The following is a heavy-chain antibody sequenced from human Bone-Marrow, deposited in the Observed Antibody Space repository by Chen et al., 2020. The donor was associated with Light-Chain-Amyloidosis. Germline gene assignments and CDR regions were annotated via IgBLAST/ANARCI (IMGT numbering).Heavy chain of an antibody. V-gene: IGHV3-21*01. CDR2: VTNSSSNI. J-gene: IGHJ5*02. D-gene: IGHD6-6*01. Sequence: EVQLVESGGGLVKPGGSLRLSCAASGFTFSNYDMNWVRQVPGKGLEWISAVTNSSSNIYYADSVRGRFTISRDNAKNSLYLQMNSLRDEDTAMYYCAGSAPDPSSWGQGTLVTVSS. CDR3: AGSAPDPSS. CDR1: GFTFSNYD.